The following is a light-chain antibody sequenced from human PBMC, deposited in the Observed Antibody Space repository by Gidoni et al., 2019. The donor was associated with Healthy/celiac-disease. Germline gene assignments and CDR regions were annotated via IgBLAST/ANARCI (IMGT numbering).Light chain of an antibody. V-gene: IGKV4-1*01. CDR2: WAS. CDR3: QQYYSTPPYT. Sequence: DIVMTQSPDSLAVSLGERATINCKSSQSVLYSSNNQNYLAWYQQKPGQPPKLLIYWASTRESGVPDRFSGSGSGTDFTLTISSLQAEDVAVYYCQQYYSTPPYTFXQXTKLEIK. CDR1: QSVLYSSNNQNY. J-gene: IGKJ2*01.